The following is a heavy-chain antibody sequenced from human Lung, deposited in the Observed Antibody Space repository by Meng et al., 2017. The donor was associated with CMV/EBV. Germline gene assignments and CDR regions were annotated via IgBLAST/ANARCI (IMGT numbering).Heavy chain of an antibody. CDR3: ARADKVRFDY. J-gene: IGHJ4*02. CDR1: GGAMSSTNW. Sequence: SRAALGNPSWSLSLTCALSGGAMSSTNWWRWVPQPPGKGLEWIGEIYHSGSTNYNPSLKSRFSISVDKSKNQFSLKLSSVTAADTAVYYCARADKVRFDYWGQGTLVIVSS. CDR2: IYHSGST. V-gene: IGHV4-4*02.